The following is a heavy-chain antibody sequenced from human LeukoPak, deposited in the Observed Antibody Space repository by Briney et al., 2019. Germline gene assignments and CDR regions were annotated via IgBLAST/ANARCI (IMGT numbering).Heavy chain of an antibody. D-gene: IGHD3-9*01. Sequence: SETLSLTCTVSGGSISSSRYYWGWIRQPPGKGLEWIGSMYYSGSTYYNPSLKSRVTISVDTSKNQFSLKLSSVTTADTAVYYCARQKRDVLTGYRKYDWFDPWGQGTLVTVSS. V-gene: IGHV4-39*01. CDR1: GGSISSSRYY. CDR2: MYYSGST. J-gene: IGHJ5*02. CDR3: ARQKRDVLTGYRKYDWFDP.